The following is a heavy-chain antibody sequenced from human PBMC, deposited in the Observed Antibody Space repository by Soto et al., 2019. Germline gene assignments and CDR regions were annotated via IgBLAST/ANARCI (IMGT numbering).Heavy chain of an antibody. CDR2: IYYSGST. V-gene: IGHV4-31*03. D-gene: IGHD2-2*02. Sequence: SETLSLTCTVSGGSISSGGYCWSWIRQHPGKGLEWIGYIYYSGSTYYNPSLKSRVTISVDTSKNQFSLKLSSVTAADTAVYYCAGYCSSTSCYTGTDYWGQGTLVTVSS. CDR1: GGSISSGGYC. J-gene: IGHJ4*02. CDR3: AGYCSSTSCYTGTDY.